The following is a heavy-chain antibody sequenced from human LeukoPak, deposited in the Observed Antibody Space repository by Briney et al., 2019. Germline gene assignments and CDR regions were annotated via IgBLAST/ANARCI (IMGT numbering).Heavy chain of an antibody. CDR3: AKGRWEVNLSDACDI. J-gene: IGHJ3*02. D-gene: IGHD1-26*01. CDR2: ICGSCGST. CDR1: GFTFSSYA. V-gene: IGHV3-23*01. Sequence: GGSLRLSCAASGFTFSSYAMSWVRQAPGKGPEWVSGICGSCGSTYYADSVKGRFTISRDNSKNTLYLQMNSLRAEDTAVYYCAKGRWEVNLSDACDIWGQGTLVTVSS.